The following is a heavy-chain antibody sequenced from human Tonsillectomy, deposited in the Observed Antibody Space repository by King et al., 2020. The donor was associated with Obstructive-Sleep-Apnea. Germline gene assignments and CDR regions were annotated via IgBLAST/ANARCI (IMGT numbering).Heavy chain of an antibody. V-gene: IGHV3-21*01. CDR2: ISSTGAYI. CDR3: ARDLRHQSFDSRVIYGLDV. J-gene: IGHJ6*02. D-gene: IGHD3-9*01. CDR1: GFTFSAYS. Sequence: VQLVESGGGLVKPGGSLRLSCAASGFTFSAYSMSWVRQAPGKGLEWVSSISSTGAYIYYAASLKGRFTISRDNAEDSLYLQISGRRAEDTAVYSCARDLRHQSFDSRVIYGLDVWGQGTTVTVSS.